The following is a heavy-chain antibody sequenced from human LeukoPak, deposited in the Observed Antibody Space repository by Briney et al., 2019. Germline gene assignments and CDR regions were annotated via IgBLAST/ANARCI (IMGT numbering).Heavy chain of an antibody. CDR2: IIPIFGTA. CDR1: GYTFTSYG. V-gene: IGHV1-69*13. D-gene: IGHD3-3*01. Sequence: ASVKVSCKASGYTFTSYGISWVRQAPGQGLEWMGGIIPIFGTANYAQKFQGRVTITADESTSTAYMELSSLRSEDTAVYYCASKWSGSGNWFDPWGQGTLVTVSS. J-gene: IGHJ5*02. CDR3: ASKWSGSGNWFDP.